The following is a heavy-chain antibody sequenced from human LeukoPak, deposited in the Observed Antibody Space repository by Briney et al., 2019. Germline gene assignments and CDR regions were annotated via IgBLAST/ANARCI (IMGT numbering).Heavy chain of an antibody. J-gene: IGHJ4*02. D-gene: IGHD3-10*01. V-gene: IGHV4-38-2*01. CDR2: INHSGST. CDR1: GYSISSGYY. Sequence: SETLSLTCAVSGYSISSGYYWGWIRQPPGQGLEWIGEINHSGSTNYNPSLKSRVTISVDTSKNQFSLKLSSVTAADTAVYYCARARGRLWFGESMNFDYWGQGTLVTVSS. CDR3: ARARGRLWFGESMNFDY.